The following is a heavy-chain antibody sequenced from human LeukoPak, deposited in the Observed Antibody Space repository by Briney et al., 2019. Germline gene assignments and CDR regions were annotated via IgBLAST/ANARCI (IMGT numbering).Heavy chain of an antibody. CDR3: ARSPTVYYDFWSGFRNFDY. J-gene: IGHJ4*02. CDR2: IYHSGST. CDR1: GGSISSGGYY. V-gene: IGHV4-30-2*01. D-gene: IGHD3-3*01. Sequence: PSQTLSLTCTVSGGSISSGGYYWSRIRQPPGKGLEWIGYIYHSGSTYYNPSLKSRVTISVDRSKNQFSLKLSSVTAADTAVYYCARSPTVYYDFWSGFRNFDYWGQGTLVTVSS.